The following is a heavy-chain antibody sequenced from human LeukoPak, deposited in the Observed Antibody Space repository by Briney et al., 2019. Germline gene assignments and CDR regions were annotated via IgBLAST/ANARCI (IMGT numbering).Heavy chain of an antibody. CDR3: TTGMEWELLQDY. D-gene: IGHD1-26*01. Sequence: RGSLRLSCAASGFTFSNAWMSWVRQAPGKGLEWVGRIKSKTDGGTTDYAAPVKGRFTISRDDSKNTLYLQMNSLKTEDTAVYYCTTGMEWELLQDYWGQGTLVTVSS. CDR2: IKSKTDGGTT. J-gene: IGHJ4*02. V-gene: IGHV3-15*01. CDR1: GFTFSNAW.